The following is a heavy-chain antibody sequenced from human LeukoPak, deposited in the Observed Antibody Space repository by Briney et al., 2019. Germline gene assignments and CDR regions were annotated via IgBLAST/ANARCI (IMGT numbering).Heavy chain of an antibody. D-gene: IGHD3-22*01. Sequence: GGSLRLSRAASGFTFDDYAMHWVRQAPGKGLEWVSGISWNSGSIGYADSVKGRFTISRDNAKNSLYLQMNSLRAEDTALYYCAKDNYYDSSGYFGYWGQGTLVTVSS. CDR3: AKDNYYDSSGYFGY. J-gene: IGHJ4*02. CDR2: ISWNSGSI. CDR1: GFTFDDYA. V-gene: IGHV3-9*01.